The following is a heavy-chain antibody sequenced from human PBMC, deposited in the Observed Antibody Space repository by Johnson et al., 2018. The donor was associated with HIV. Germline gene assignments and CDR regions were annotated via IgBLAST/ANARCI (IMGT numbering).Heavy chain of an antibody. J-gene: IGHJ3*02. CDR1: GFTFSSYA. Sequence: QVQLVESGGGVVQPGRSLRLSCAASGFTFSSYAMYWVRQAPGKGLEWVAVISYDGSKKYHADSVKGRFTISRDNSKSTLYLQMNSQRAEDTAVYYCARDLNHGDTGGGAFDIWGQGTMVIVSS. V-gene: IGHV3-30*04. D-gene: IGHD1-14*01. CDR3: ARDLNHGDTGGGAFDI. CDR2: ISYDGSKK.